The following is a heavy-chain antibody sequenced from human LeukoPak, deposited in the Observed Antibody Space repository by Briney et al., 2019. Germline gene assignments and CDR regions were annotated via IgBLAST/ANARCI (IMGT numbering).Heavy chain of an antibody. CDR1: GFTFSNFA. CDR3: AKASGSPYYFDY. J-gene: IGHJ4*02. V-gene: IGHV3-23*01. Sequence: GGSLRLSCAASGFTFSNFAMRWVRQDPGKGLECVSLISANGGATYYADSVKGRFTISRDNSKSTLYLQMNSLRADDTAVYYCAKASGSPYYFDYWGQGTLVTVSS. D-gene: IGHD3-10*01. CDR2: ISANGGAT.